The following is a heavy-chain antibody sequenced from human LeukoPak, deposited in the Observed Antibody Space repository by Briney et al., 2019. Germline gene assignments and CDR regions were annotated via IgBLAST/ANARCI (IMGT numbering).Heavy chain of an antibody. CDR1: GFTFSSYW. V-gene: IGHV3-66*02. J-gene: IGHJ4*02. CDR2: IYSGGAT. Sequence: GGSLRLSCEASGFTFSSYWMSWVRQAPGKGLEWVSVIYSGGATYYASSVTGRFTISRDNSKNTLYLQMDSLRAEDTAVYYCARDDCRDGHNFCPYGGWGQGTLVTVSS. CDR3: ARDDCRDGHNFCPYGG. D-gene: IGHD5-24*01.